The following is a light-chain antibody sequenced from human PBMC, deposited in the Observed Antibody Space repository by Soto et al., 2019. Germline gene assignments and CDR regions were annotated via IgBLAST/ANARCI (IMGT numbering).Light chain of an antibody. CDR3: SSYTSSSTSYV. CDR2: DVS. V-gene: IGLV2-14*01. CDR1: SSDVGGYNY. Sequence: QSALTQPASVSGSPGQSTTISCTGTSSDVGGYNYVSWYQQHPGKAPKLMIYDVSNRLSGVSNRFSGSKSGNTASLTISGLQAEDEADYYCSSYTSSSTSYVFGTGTKLTVL. J-gene: IGLJ1*01.